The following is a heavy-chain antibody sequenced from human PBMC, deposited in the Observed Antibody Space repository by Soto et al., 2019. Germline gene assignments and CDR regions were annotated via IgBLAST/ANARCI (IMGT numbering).Heavy chain of an antibody. J-gene: IGHJ5*02. CDR3: ARQKVSSAWYAENWFDP. CDR1: GGSISSGNYY. D-gene: IGHD6-19*01. CDR2: INYSGST. Sequence: PSETLSLTCTVSGGSISSGNYYWGWIRQPPGKGLEWIGSINYSGSTYYNPSLKSRVTVSADTSRNHFSLRLSSVTAADTAVYYCARQKVSSAWYAENWFDPWGQGTLVTVSS. V-gene: IGHV4-39*01.